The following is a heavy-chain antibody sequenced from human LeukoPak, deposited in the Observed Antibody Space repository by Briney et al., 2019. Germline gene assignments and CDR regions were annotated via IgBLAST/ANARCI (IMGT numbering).Heavy chain of an antibody. CDR2: ISSSSSNI. V-gene: IGHV3-21*01. CDR3: ARDQGDFWSGYYTNWFDP. D-gene: IGHD3-3*01. Sequence: PGGSLRLSCAASGFTFSSYSMNWVRQAPGKGLEWVSSISSSSSNIYYADSVKGRFTISRDNAKNSLYLQMNSLRAEDTAVYYCARDQGDFWSGYYTNWFDPWGQGTLVTVSS. J-gene: IGHJ5*02. CDR1: GFTFSSYS.